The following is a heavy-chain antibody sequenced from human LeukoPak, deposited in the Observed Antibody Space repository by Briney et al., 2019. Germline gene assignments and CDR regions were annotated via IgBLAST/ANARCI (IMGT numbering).Heavy chain of an antibody. Sequence: PSETLSLTCTVSGGSISSGVYYWSWIRQPPGKGLEWIGYIYYSGSTNYNPSLKSRVTISVDTSKNQFSLKLSSVTAADTAVYYCATYWEYHTSGGAFDIWGQGTMVTVSS. V-gene: IGHV4-61*08. CDR2: IYYSGST. CDR1: GGSISSGVYY. J-gene: IGHJ3*02. CDR3: ATYWEYHTSGGAFDI. D-gene: IGHD2-2*01.